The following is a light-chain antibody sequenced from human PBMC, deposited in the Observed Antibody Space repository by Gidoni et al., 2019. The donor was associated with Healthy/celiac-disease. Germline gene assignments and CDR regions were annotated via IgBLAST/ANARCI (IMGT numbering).Light chain of an antibody. CDR1: QYISNY. CDR3: QQYDNPYT. V-gene: IGKV1-33*01. J-gene: IGKJ2*01. Sequence: DIQMPQSPSSLSASVGDRVTITCQASQYISNYLNWYQQKPGKAPKLLIYDASNLETGVPSRFSGSGSGTDFTFTISSLQPEEIATYYCQQYDNPYTFGQGTKREIK. CDR2: DAS.